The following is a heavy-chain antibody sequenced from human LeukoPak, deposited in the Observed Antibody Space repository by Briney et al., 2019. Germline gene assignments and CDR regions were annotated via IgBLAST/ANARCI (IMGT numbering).Heavy chain of an antibody. Sequence: GESLKISCKGSGYSFTSYWIGWVRQMPGKGLEWMGIIYPGDSDTRYSPSFQGQVTISADKSISTAYLQWSSLKASDTAMYYCARSAKLWRLRLGELSLELPLYFQHWGQGTLVTVSS. CDR3: ARSAKLWRLRLGELSLELPLYFQH. D-gene: IGHD3-16*02. V-gene: IGHV5-51*01. CDR1: GYSFTSYW. J-gene: IGHJ1*01. CDR2: IYPGDSDT.